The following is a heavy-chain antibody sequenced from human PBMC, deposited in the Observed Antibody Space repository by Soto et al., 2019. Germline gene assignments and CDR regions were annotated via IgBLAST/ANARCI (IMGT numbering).Heavy chain of an antibody. V-gene: IGHV5-51*01. CDR1: GSSFINNW. J-gene: IGHJ6*02. CDR2: IYVGDSDT. Sequence: GESLKISCKGSGSSFINNWIVWVRQMPGKGLEWMGIIYVGDSDTRYSPSFQDQVTISADKSINTAYLQLSSLKASDSAMYYCARRSWGVAAASVYGMDVWGQGTTVTVSS. CDR3: ARRSWGVAAASVYGMDV. D-gene: IGHD1-26*01.